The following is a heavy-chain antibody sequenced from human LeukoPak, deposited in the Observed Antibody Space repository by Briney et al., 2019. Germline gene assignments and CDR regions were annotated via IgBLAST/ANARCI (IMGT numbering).Heavy chain of an antibody. D-gene: IGHD3-10*01. CDR3: ARFVAGARYYYGMDV. CDR1: GYSFTGYY. Sequence: ASVKVSCKASGYSFTGYYIHWVRQAPGQGLEWMGWINPNTGGTNFAQKFQGRVTMTRDTSITTTHMELSSLRSDDTAVYYCARFVAGARYYYGMDVWGQGTTVTVSS. CDR2: INPNTGGT. J-gene: IGHJ6*02. V-gene: IGHV1-2*02.